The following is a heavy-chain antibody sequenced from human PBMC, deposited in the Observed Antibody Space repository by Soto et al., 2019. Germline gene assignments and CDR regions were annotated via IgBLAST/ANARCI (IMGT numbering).Heavy chain of an antibody. J-gene: IGHJ6*03. CDR3: ARDRRLVRPNYYYYMDV. CDR2: MSHSGGT. D-gene: IGHD6-19*01. V-gene: IGHV4-34*01. CDR1: GGSISSYY. Sequence: SETLSLTCTVSGGSISSYYWSWIRQPPGKGLEWIGEMSHSGGTHFNPSLKSRVTISVDTSKNQFTLKMSSVTAADTALYYCARDRRLVRPNYYYYMDVWGKGTTVT.